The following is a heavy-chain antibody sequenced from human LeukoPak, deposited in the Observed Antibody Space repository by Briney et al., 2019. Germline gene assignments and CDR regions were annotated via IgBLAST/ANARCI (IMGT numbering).Heavy chain of an antibody. D-gene: IGHD6-19*01. CDR2: FRNKAKSYTT. V-gene: IGHV3-72*01. CDR1: GFTFSDHF. CDR3: VRVGSVAGSDYLDY. Sequence: PGGSLRLSCAVSGFTFSDHFLDWVRQAPGKGLEWVGRFRNKAKSYTTEYAASVKGRFTISRDDSKNSLYLQMNSLKTEDTAVYYCVRVGSVAGSDYLDYWGQGTLATVSS. J-gene: IGHJ4*02.